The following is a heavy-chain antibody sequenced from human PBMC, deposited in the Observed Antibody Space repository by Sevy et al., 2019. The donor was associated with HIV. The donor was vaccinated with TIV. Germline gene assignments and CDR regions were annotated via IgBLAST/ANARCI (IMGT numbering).Heavy chain of an antibody. CDR2: INPNSGGT. Sequence: ASVKVSCQASGYTFTGYYMHWVRQAPGQGLEWMGWINPNSGGTNYAQKFQGRVTMTRDTSISTAYMELSSLRSDDTAVYYCARDPTGAAAAMSWFDPWGRGTLVTVSS. J-gene: IGHJ5*02. V-gene: IGHV1-2*02. CDR1: GYTFTGYY. CDR3: ARDPTGAAAAMSWFDP. D-gene: IGHD2-2*01.